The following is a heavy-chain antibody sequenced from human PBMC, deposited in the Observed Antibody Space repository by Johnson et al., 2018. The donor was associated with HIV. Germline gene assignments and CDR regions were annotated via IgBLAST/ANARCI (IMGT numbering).Heavy chain of an antibody. CDR3: ARGGGVVGNAFDI. D-gene: IGHD1-26*01. CDR2: IYSGGST. Sequence: VQLVESGGGLVQPGGSLRLSCAASGFTVSSNYMSWVRQAPGKGLEWVSVIYSGGSTYYADSVKGRFIISRDNSKNTLYLQMNSLRAEDTALYYCARGGGVVGNAFDIWGQGTMVTVSS. CDR1: GFTVSSNY. V-gene: IGHV3-66*02. J-gene: IGHJ3*02.